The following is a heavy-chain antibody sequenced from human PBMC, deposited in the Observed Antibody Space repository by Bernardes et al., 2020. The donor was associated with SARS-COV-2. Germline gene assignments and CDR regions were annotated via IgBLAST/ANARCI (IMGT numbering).Heavy chain of an antibody. CDR1: GFSLSTSGMC. CDR2: IDWDDDK. CDR3: ARGGLQNYDILTGYSYYNWFDP. J-gene: IGHJ5*02. Sequence: SGPTLVKPTQTLTLTCTFSGFSLSTSGMCVSWIRQPPGKALEWLARIDWDDDKYYSTSLKTRLTISKDTSKNQVVLTMTNMDPVDTATYYCARGGLQNYDILTGYSYYNWFDPWGQGTLVTVSS. V-gene: IGHV2-70*11. D-gene: IGHD3-9*01.